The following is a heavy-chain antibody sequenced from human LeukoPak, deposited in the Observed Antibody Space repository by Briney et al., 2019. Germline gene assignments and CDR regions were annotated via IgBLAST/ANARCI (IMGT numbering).Heavy chain of an antibody. Sequence: GASVKVSCKASGYTFTSYDINWVRQATGQGLEWMGWMNPNSGNTGYAQKFQGGVTITRNTSISTAYMELSSLRSEDTAVYYCARGGYYDFWSGYSSNWFDPWGQGTLVTVSS. CDR3: ARGGYYDFWSGYSSNWFDP. J-gene: IGHJ5*02. CDR2: MNPNSGNT. CDR1: GYTFTSYD. D-gene: IGHD3-3*01. V-gene: IGHV1-8*03.